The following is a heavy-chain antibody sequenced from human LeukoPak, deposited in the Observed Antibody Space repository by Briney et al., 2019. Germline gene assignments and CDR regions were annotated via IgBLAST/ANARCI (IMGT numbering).Heavy chain of an antibody. Sequence: SETLSLTCTVSGGSISRYYWSWMRHPARRGREWIGRIYTNGSTNYNPSLKSRVTISVDTSKNQFSLKLSSVTAADTAVYYCARGQRRLQDYWGQGTLVTVSS. CDR2: IYTNGST. V-gene: IGHV4-4*07. J-gene: IGHJ4*02. CDR1: GGSISRYY. CDR3: ARGQRRLQDY.